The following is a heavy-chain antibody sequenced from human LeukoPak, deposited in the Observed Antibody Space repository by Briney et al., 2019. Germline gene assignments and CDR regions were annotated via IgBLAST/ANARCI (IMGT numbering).Heavy chain of an antibody. CDR1: RYTITSYG. V-gene: IGHV1-18*01. J-gene: IGHJ4*02. CDR2: ISAYNGNT. CDR3: ARHEDLYCSSTSCYTPFDY. D-gene: IGHD2-2*02. Sequence: ASVKVSCKASRYTITSYGISWVRQAPGQGLEWMGWISAYNGNTNYAQKLQGRVTMTTDTSTSTAYMELSSLRSEDTAVYYCARHEDLYCSSTSCYTPFDYWGQGTLVTVSS.